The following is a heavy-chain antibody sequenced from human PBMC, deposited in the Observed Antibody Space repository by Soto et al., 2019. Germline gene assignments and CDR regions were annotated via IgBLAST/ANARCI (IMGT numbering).Heavy chain of an antibody. V-gene: IGHV4-31*03. D-gene: IGHD6-6*01. CDR1: GGSISSGGYY. CDR3: ASLNIAARSPEYFGVWY. J-gene: IGHJ4*02. CDR2: IYYSGST. Sequence: TSETLSLTCTVSGGSISSGGYYWSWIRQHPGKGLEWIGYIYYSGSTYYNPSLKSRVTISVDTSKNQFSLKLSSVTAADTAVYYCASLNIAARSPEYFGVWYWGQGTLVTVSS.